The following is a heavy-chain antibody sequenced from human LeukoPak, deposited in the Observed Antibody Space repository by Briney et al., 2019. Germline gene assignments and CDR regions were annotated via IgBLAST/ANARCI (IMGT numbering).Heavy chain of an antibody. Sequence: GGSLRLSCAASGFTFSDYSMNWVRQAPGKGLEWVASIISSGSYIYYADSVKGRFTISRDNAKNSLYLQMNSLRAEDTAVCYCARSSFVVTIYYGMDVWGQGTAVTVSS. CDR1: GFTFSDYS. CDR2: IISSGSYI. J-gene: IGHJ6*02. V-gene: IGHV3-21*01. CDR3: ARSSFVVTIYYGMDV. D-gene: IGHD5-24*01.